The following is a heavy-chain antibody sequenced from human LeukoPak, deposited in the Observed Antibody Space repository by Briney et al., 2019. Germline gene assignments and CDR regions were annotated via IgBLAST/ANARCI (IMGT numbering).Heavy chain of an antibody. CDR2: ISGSGGST. CDR1: GFTFSSYD. Sequence: PGGSLRLSCAASGFTFSSYDMSWVRQAPGKGLEWVSAISGSGGSTYYVDSVKGRFTISRDNSKSTLYLQMNSLRAEDTAVYYCAKDRHSYYYGSGSRPGNWFDPWGQGTLVTVSS. D-gene: IGHD3-10*01. J-gene: IGHJ5*02. CDR3: AKDRHSYYYGSGSRPGNWFDP. V-gene: IGHV3-23*01.